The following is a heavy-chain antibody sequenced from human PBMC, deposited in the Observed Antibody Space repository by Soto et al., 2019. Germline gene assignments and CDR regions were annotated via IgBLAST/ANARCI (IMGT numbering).Heavy chain of an antibody. V-gene: IGHV3-30*03. D-gene: IGHD3-10*01. CDR3: APWFGAFDY. Sequence: QVQLVESGGGVVQPGRSLRLSCAASGYGMHWVRQAPGKGLEWVAVISYDGSNKYYADSVKGRFTISRDNSKNTLYLQMNSLRAEDTAVYYCAPWFGAFDYWGQGTLVTVSS. CDR2: ISYDGSNK. CDR1: GYG. J-gene: IGHJ4*02.